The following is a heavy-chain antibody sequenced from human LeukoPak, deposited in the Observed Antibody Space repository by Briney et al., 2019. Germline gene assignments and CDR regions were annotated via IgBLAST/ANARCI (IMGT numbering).Heavy chain of an antibody. J-gene: IGHJ2*01. D-gene: IGHD3-22*01. CDR2: IYYSGGT. Sequence: SSETLSLTCTVSGGSISSYYWSWIRQPPGKGLEWIGYIYYSGGTNYNPSLKSRVTISVDTSKKQFSLKLSSVTAADTAVYYCARARVRSYSYDSSGFYTSDWHFDLWGRGTLVTVSS. CDR1: GGSISSYY. V-gene: IGHV4-59*01. CDR3: ARARVRSYSYDSSGFYTSDWHFDL.